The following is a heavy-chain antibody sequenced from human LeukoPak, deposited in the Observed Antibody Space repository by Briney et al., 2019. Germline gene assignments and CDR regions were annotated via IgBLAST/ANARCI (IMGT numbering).Heavy chain of an antibody. CDR3: ARATYSSGWSRRHYYYMDV. CDR2: ISAYNGNT. J-gene: IGHJ6*03. Sequence: GASVKVSCKASGYTFTSYGISWVRQAPGQGLEWMGWISAYNGNTTYAQKLQGRVTMTTDTSTSTAYMELRSLRSDDTAVYYCARATYSSGWSRRHYYYMDVWGKGTTVTVSS. D-gene: IGHD6-19*01. CDR1: GYTFTSYG. V-gene: IGHV1-18*01.